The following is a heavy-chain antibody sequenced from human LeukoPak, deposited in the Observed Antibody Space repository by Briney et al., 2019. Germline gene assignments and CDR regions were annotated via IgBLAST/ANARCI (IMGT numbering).Heavy chain of an antibody. CDR3: ARGPRWLQLRY. Sequence: SETLSLTCAVYGGSFSGYYWSWIRQPPGKGLEWIGEINHSGSTNYNPSLKSRVNISVDTSKNQFSLKLSSVTAADTAVYYCARGPRWLQLRYWGQGTLVTVSS. V-gene: IGHV4-34*01. CDR2: INHSGST. CDR1: GGSFSGYY. D-gene: IGHD5-24*01. J-gene: IGHJ4*02.